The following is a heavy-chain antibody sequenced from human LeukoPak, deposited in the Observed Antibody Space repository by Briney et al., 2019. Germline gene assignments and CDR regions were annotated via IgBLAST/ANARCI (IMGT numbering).Heavy chain of an antibody. Sequence: SGPTLVNPTRPLTLTCTFSGISLRTSGVGVGWIRQPPAKALEWLALIYWDDDKRYSPSLKSRLTITKDTSKNQVVLTMTNMDPVDTATYYCAHGSSEAAAVDYWGQGTLVTVSS. CDR1: GISLRTSGVG. CDR2: IYWDDDK. V-gene: IGHV2-5*02. J-gene: IGHJ4*02. CDR3: AHGSSEAAAVDY. D-gene: IGHD6-13*01.